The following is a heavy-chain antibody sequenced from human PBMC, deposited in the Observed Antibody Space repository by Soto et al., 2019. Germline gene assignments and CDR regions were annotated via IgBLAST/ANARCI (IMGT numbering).Heavy chain of an antibody. Sequence: QVQLVESGGGVVQPGRSLRLSCAASGFTFSSYAMHWVRQAPGKGLEWVAVISYDGSNKYYADSVKGRFTISRDNSKNTLDLQMNSLTAEDTAVYYCGRELRFLEWLPYNYYYYGMDVWGQGTTVTVSS. D-gene: IGHD3-3*01. CDR1: GFTFSSYA. CDR2: ISYDGSNK. V-gene: IGHV3-30-3*01. CDR3: GRELRFLEWLPYNYYYYGMDV. J-gene: IGHJ6*02.